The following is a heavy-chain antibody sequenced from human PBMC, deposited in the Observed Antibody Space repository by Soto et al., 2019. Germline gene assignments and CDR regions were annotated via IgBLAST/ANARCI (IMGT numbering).Heavy chain of an antibody. D-gene: IGHD6-6*01. Sequence: ASVKVSCKASGYTFASYAMHWVRQAPGQRLEWMGWINAGNGNTKYSQKFQGRVTITRDTSASTAYMELSSLRSEDTAVYYCAREVIAAQGWFDPWGQGTLVTVSS. J-gene: IGHJ5*02. CDR2: INAGNGNT. V-gene: IGHV1-3*01. CDR3: AREVIAAQGWFDP. CDR1: GYTFASYA.